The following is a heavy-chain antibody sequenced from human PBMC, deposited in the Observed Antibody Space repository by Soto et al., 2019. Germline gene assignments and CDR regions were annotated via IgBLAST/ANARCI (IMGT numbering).Heavy chain of an antibody. CDR3: AGAIGVAETLDY. V-gene: IGHV1-18*01. J-gene: IGHJ4*02. D-gene: IGHD3-22*01. Sequence: QVQLMQSGGEARNPGASVKVSCKTSGYTFADYGITWVRQAPGQGREWIGCITGDNGNTNYAQKVQGRVYMTTDTSTSTVYIELRSLRFDDTAVYYCAGAIGVAETLDYGGQGTLVTVAS. CDR2: ITGDNGNT. CDR1: GYTFADYG.